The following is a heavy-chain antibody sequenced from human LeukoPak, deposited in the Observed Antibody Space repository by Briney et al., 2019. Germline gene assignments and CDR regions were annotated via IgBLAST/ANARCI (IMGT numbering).Heavy chain of an antibody. CDR2: ITSRGEST. CDR3: ARDRPNYYGSDGHYYRRNGDY. D-gene: IGHD3-22*01. V-gene: IGHV3-23*01. Sequence: GGSLRLSCAASGFTFSIYAMSWVRQAPGKGLQWVSSITSRGESTWYVDSVKGRFTITRDNSENTLYLQMHSLRAEDTAVYYCARDRPNYYGSDGHYYRRNGDYWGRGTLVSVSS. J-gene: IGHJ4*02. CDR1: GFTFSIYA.